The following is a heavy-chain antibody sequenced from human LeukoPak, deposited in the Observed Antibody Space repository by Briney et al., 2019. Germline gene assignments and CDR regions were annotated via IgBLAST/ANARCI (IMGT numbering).Heavy chain of an antibody. CDR2: IYTSGTT. V-gene: IGHV4-4*07. CDR3: ARETYQLLSGYYYYYMDV. J-gene: IGHJ6*03. Sequence: SETLSLTCTVSGGSISTYYWSWIRQLAGKGLEWIGRIYTSGTTYYNPSLKSRVTMSVDTSKSQFSLKLSSVTAADTAVYYCARETYQLLSGYYYYYMDVWGKGTTVTVSS. D-gene: IGHD2-2*01. CDR1: GGSISTYY.